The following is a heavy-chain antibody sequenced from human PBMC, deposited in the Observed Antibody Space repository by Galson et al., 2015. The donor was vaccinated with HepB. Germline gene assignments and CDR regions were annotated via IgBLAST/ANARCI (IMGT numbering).Heavy chain of an antibody. V-gene: IGHV1-46*01. D-gene: IGHD4-17*01. CDR2: INPSGGST. CDR1: GYTFTSYY. CDR3: ARDLSSYGDYGSLNYYYMDV. J-gene: IGHJ6*03. Sequence: SVKVSCKASGYTFTSYYTHWVRQAPGQGLEWMGIINPSGGSTSYAQKFQGRVTMTRDTSTSTVYMELSSLRSEDTAVYYCARDLSSYGDYGSLNYYYMDVWGKGTTVTVSS.